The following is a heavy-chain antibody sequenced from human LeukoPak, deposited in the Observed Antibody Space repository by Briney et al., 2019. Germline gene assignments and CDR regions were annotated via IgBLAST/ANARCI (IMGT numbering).Heavy chain of an antibody. CDR2: ISAYNGNT. V-gene: IGHV1-18*01. CDR3: ARASVAFQSTKKLYYYYYMDV. J-gene: IGHJ6*03. D-gene: IGHD2-2*01. Sequence: ASVKVSCKASGYTFTSYGISWVRQAPGQGLEWMGWISAYNGNTNYAQKLQGRVTMTTDTSTSTAHMELRSLRSDDTAVYYCARASVAFQSTKKLYYYYYMDVWGKGTTVTVSS. CDR1: GYTFTSYG.